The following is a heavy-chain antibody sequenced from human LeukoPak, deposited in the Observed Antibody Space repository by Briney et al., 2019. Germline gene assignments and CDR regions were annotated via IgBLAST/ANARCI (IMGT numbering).Heavy chain of an antibody. CDR1: GGSFSGYY. J-gene: IGHJ4*02. D-gene: IGHD3-10*01. Sequence: PSETLSLTCAVYGGSFSGYYWNWIRQPPGEGLEWIGEINHSGSTNYNPSLKSRVTISVDTSKNQFSLKVNSVTAADTAVYYCARLSSNYYGSGSYFDYWGQGTLVTVSS. V-gene: IGHV4-34*01. CDR2: INHSGST. CDR3: ARLSSNYYGSGSYFDY.